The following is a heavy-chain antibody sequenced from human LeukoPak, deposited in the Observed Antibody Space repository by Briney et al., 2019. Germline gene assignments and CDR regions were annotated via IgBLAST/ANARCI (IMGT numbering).Heavy chain of an antibody. CDR2: MNPNSGNT. J-gene: IGHJ4*02. CDR1: GYTFTSYD. CDR3: ARGYGDYDY. D-gene: IGHD4-17*01. Sequence: ASVTVSRKASGYTFTSYDINWVRQATGQGLEWMGWMNPNSGNTGYAQKFQGRVIMTRNTSISTAYLELSSLRSEDTAVYYCARGYGDYDYWGQGTLVTVSS. V-gene: IGHV1-8*01.